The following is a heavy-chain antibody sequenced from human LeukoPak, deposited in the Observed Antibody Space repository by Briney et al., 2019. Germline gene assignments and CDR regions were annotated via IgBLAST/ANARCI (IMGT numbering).Heavy chain of an antibody. V-gene: IGHV3-74*01. CDR3: ARDPRGPLRYDSSGYYYVGAFDI. D-gene: IGHD3-22*01. J-gene: IGHJ3*02. Sequence: PGGSLRLSCAASGFIFSSYWMHWVRHAPGKGLAWVSRINTDGSSTSYADSVKGRFTISRDNAKNTLYLQMNSLRAEDTAVYYCARDPRGPLRYDSSGYYYVGAFDIWGQGTMVTVSS. CDR1: GFIFSSYW. CDR2: INTDGSST.